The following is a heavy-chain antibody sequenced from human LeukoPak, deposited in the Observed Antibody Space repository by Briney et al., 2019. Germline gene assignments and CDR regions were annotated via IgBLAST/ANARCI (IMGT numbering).Heavy chain of an antibody. CDR3: ARAPYSSSWGGYWYFDL. D-gene: IGHD6-13*01. CDR1: GGSISSGGYY. Sequence: SETLSLTCTVSGGSISSGGYYWSWIRQPPGKGLEWIGYIYHSGSTYYNPSLKSRVTISVDRSKNQFSLKLSSVTAADTAVYYCARAPYSSSWGGYWYFDLWGRGTLVTVSS. CDR2: IYHSGST. J-gene: IGHJ2*01. V-gene: IGHV4-30-2*01.